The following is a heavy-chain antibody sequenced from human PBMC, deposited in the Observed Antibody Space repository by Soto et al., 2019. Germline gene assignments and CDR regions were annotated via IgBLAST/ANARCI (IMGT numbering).Heavy chain of an antibody. CDR2: IRDGGEST. Sequence: GGSLRLSCASSGFTVSSNYMTWVRQAPGKGLEWVSTIRDGGESTYYADSVKGRFTISRDNSKNTLYLQMDSLGVEDTAVYYYPPPVFCGGGSSHYVFFDIRGQGTMVTVSS. CDR1: GFTVSSNY. V-gene: IGHV3-23*01. J-gene: IGHJ3*02. CDR3: PPPVFCGGGSSHYVFFDI. D-gene: IGHD2-15*01.